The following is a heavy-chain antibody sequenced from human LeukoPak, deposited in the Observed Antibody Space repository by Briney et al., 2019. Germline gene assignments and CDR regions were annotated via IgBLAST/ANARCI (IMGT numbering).Heavy chain of an antibody. CDR3: ARDSLLYCGGDCYFDY. CDR2: INPNSGGT. V-gene: IGHV1-2*02. CDR1: GYTFTDYY. Sequence: ASVKVSCKASGYTFTDYYMHWVRQAPGQRLEWMGWINPNSGGTNYAQKFQGRVTMTRDTSISTAYMELYSLTSDDTAVYYCARDSLLYCGGDCYFDYWGQGTLATVSS. D-gene: IGHD2-21*02. J-gene: IGHJ4*02.